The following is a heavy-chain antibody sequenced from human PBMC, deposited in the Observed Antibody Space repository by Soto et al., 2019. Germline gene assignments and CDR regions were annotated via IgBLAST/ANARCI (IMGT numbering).Heavy chain of an antibody. CDR3: ARPRCGGGAGYSGYYYYGMDV. CDR1: GYTFTSYY. Sequence: ASVKVSCKASGYTFTSYYMHWVRQAPGQGLEWMGIINPSGGSTSYAQKFQGRVTMTRDTSTSTVYMELSSLRSEDTAVYYCARPRCGGGAGYSGYYYYGMDVWGQGTTVTVSS. CDR2: INPSGGST. J-gene: IGHJ6*02. V-gene: IGHV1-46*01. D-gene: IGHD2-15*01.